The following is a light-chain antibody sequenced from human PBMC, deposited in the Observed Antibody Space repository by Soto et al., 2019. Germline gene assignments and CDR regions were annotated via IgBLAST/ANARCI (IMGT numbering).Light chain of an antibody. V-gene: IGKV3-11*01. CDR1: QSVSSY. J-gene: IGKJ4*01. CDR3: QQRSNWPPVT. Sequence: EIVLTQSPATLSLSPGERATLSCRASQSVSSYLAWYQQKPGQAPRLLIYDASNRATGIPARFSGSGSGTXXXXXXXXXEPEDFAXXYCQQRSNWPPVTFGGGTKVEIK. CDR2: DAS.